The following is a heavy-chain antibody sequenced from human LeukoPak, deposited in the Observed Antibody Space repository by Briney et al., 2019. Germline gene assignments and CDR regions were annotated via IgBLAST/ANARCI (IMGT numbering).Heavy chain of an antibody. J-gene: IGHJ4*02. CDR2: IYYSGST. CDR3: ARLRYYYDSSGSEIYYFDY. CDR1: GGSISSYY. Sequence: SETLSLTCTVSGGSISSYYWSWIRQPPGKGLEWIGYIYYSGSTNYNPSLKSRVTISVDTSKNQFSLKLSSVTAADTAVYYCARLRYYYDSSGSEIYYFDYWGQGTLVTVSS. D-gene: IGHD3-22*01. V-gene: IGHV4-59*01.